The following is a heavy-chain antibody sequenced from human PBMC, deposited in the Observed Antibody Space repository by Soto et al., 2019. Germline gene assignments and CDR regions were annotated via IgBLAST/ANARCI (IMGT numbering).Heavy chain of an antibody. V-gene: IGHV4-61*01. D-gene: IGHD2-21*01. CDR1: CGSVSSGSYY. Sequence: ASETLSLTCTVSCGSVSSGSYYWSWIRQPPGKGLEWIGYIYYSGSTNYNPSLKSRVTISVDTSKNQFSLKLSSVTAADTAVYYCARAIFRNWFDPWGQGTLVTVSS. CDR3: ARAIFRNWFDP. CDR2: IYYSGST. J-gene: IGHJ5*02.